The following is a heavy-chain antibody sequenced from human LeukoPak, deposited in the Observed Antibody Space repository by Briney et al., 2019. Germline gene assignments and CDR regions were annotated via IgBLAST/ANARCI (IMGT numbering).Heavy chain of an antibody. J-gene: IGHJ4*02. CDR3: ARSSGAVAARSAPIDY. Sequence: SVKVSFKASGGTFSSYAISWVRQDPGQGLEWMGRIIPILGIANYAQKFQGRVTITADKSTSTAYMELSSLRSDDTAVYYCARSSGAVAARSAPIDYWGQGTLVTVSS. CDR2: IIPILGIA. D-gene: IGHD6-6*01. V-gene: IGHV1-69*04. CDR1: GGTFSSYA.